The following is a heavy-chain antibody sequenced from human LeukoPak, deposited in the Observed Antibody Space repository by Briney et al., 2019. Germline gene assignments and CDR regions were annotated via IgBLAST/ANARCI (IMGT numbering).Heavy chain of an antibody. CDR3: ARGAVRYFDQGDPFDY. D-gene: IGHD3-9*01. Sequence: PGGSLRLSCAASGFTLSSYAMHWVRQAPGKGLEWVAVISYDGSNKYYADSVKGRFTISRDNSKNTLYLQMNSLRAEDTAVYYCARGAVRYFDQGDPFDYWGQGTLVTVSS. CDR2: ISYDGSNK. V-gene: IGHV3-30-3*01. CDR1: GFTLSSYA. J-gene: IGHJ4*02.